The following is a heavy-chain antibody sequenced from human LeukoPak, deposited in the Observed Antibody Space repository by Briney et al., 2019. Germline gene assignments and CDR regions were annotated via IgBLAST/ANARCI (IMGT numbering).Heavy chain of an antibody. D-gene: IGHD5-18*01. V-gene: IGHV3-30*18. J-gene: IGHJ5*02. CDR1: GFTFSSYG. Sequence: GGSLRLSCAASGFTFSSYGMHWVRQAPGKGLEWVAVISYDGSNKYCADSVKGRFTISRDNSKNTLYLQMNSLRAEDTAVYYCAKLPTADTAMVTWGQGTLVTVSS. CDR3: AKLPTADTAMVT. CDR2: ISYDGSNK.